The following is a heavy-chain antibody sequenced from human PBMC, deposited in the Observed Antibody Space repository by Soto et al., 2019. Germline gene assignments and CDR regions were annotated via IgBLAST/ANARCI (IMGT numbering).Heavy chain of an antibody. Sequence: GESLKISCKGSGYSFTSCWISWVRQMPGKGLEWMGRIDPSDSYTNYSPSFQGHVTISADKSISTAYLQWSSLKASDTAMYYCARHRSNDYGDYYYGMDVWGQGTTVTVSS. CDR2: IDPSDSYT. D-gene: IGHD4-17*01. CDR3: ARHRSNDYGDYYYGMDV. J-gene: IGHJ6*02. V-gene: IGHV5-10-1*01. CDR1: GYSFTSCW.